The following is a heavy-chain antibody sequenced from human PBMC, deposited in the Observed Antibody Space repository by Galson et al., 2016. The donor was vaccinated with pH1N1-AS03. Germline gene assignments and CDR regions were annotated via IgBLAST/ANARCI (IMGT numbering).Heavy chain of an antibody. CDR3: ARPKNGGNSQVNAFAL. V-gene: IGHV3-21*01. D-gene: IGHD4-23*01. J-gene: IGHJ3*01. CDR2: ISRSSSYI. Sequence: SLRLSCAASGFTFSTYGMNWVRQAPGKGLEWVSSISRSSSYISYADSVKGRFTISRDNAENSLFLQMNSLRAEDTAVYYCARPKNGGNSQVNAFALWGQGTMVTVSS. CDR1: GFTFSTYG.